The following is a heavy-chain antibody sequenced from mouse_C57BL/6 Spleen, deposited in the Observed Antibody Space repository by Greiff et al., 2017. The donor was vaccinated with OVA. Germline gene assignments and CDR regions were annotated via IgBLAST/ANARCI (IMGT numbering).Heavy chain of an antibody. J-gene: IGHJ1*03. D-gene: IGHD1-1*01. CDR1: GFTFSDYG. CDR3: ASTGSSLWYFDV. V-gene: IGHV5-15*01. Sequence: EVQGVESGGGLVQPGGSLKLSCAASGFTFSDYGMAWVRHAPRKGPEWVAFISNLAYSIYYADTVTGRFTISRENAKNTLYLEMSSLRSEDTAMYYCASTGSSLWYFDVWGTGTTVTVSS. CDR2: ISNLAYSI.